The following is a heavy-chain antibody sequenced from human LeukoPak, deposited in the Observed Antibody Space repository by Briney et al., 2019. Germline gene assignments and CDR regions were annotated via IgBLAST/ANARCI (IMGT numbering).Heavy chain of an antibody. CDR2: IYSGGST. D-gene: IGHD3-9*01. Sequence: GGSLRLSCAASGFTVSSNYMSWVRQAPGKGLEWVSVIYSGGSTYYADSVKGRFTISRDNSKNTLYLQMNSLRAEDTAVYYCARDLSTGYPTQYYYGMDVWGQGTTVTVSS. V-gene: IGHV3-66*01. CDR3: ARDLSTGYPTQYYYGMDV. J-gene: IGHJ6*02. CDR1: GFTVSSNY.